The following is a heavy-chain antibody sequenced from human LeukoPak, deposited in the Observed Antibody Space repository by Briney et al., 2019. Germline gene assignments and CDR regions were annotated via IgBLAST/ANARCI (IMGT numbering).Heavy chain of an antibody. CDR1: GFTFSSYA. J-gene: IGHJ4*02. CDR3: ARDGGLRSPDY. V-gene: IGHV3-23*01. Sequence: GGSLRLSCAASGFTFSSYATHWVRQAPGKGLEWVSAISGSGGSTYYADSVKGRFTISRDNSKNTLYLQMNSLRAEDTAVYYCARDGGLRSPDYWGQGTLVTVSS. D-gene: IGHD5-12*01. CDR2: ISGSGGST.